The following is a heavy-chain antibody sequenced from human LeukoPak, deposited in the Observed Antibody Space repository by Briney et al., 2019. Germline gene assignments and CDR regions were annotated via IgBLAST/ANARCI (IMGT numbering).Heavy chain of an antibody. CDR1: GLTFSSYA. CDR2: IYSGGST. J-gene: IGHJ6*03. CDR3: ARDQSDFWSIGYYYMDV. Sequence: TGGSLRLSCEASGLTFSSYAMSWVRQAPGKGLEWVSVIYSGGSTYFADSVKGRFTISRDYSKNTLYLQMNSLRAEDTAVYYCARDQSDFWSIGYYYMDVWGKGTTVTVSS. D-gene: IGHD3-3*01. V-gene: IGHV3-53*01.